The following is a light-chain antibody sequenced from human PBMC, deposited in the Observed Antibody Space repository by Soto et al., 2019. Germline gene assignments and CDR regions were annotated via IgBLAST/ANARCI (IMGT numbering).Light chain of an antibody. CDR2: KAS. CDR3: QQYNTYPLT. CDR1: QSISPW. V-gene: IGKV1-5*03. J-gene: IGKJ4*01. Sequence: DIQMTQSPSTLSASVEDSVTITCRASQSISPWLAWYQQKPGKAPTLLIYKASSLEGGVPSRFSGSGSGTDFNITISSLQPDDFATYYCQQYNTYPLTFGGGTKVDIK.